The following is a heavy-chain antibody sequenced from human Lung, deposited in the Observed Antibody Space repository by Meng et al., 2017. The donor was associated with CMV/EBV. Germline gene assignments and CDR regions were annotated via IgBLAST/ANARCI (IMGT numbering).Heavy chain of an antibody. CDR3: AREARAAGTDEYFDY. Sequence: SVKVSXKASGYTFTGYYMHWVRQAPGQGLEWMGWINPNSGGTNYAQKFQGRVTMTRDTSISTTYMEPSRLRSDDTAVYYCAREARAAGTDEYFDYWGQGTLVTVSS. CDR1: GYTFTGYY. J-gene: IGHJ4*02. V-gene: IGHV1-2*02. CDR2: INPNSGGT. D-gene: IGHD6-13*01.